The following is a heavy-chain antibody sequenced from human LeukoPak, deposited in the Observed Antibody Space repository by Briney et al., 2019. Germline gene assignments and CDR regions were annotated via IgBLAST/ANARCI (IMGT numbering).Heavy chain of an antibody. CDR3: ARGLRSGSYCDY. D-gene: IGHD1-26*01. Sequence: GGSLRLSCAAPGFTFSSYWMSWVRQAPGKGLEWVANIKQDGSEKYYVDSVKGRFTISRDNAKNSLYLQMNSLRAEDTAVYYCARGLRSGSYCDYWGQGTLVTVSS. V-gene: IGHV3-7*01. CDR2: IKQDGSEK. CDR1: GFTFSSYW. J-gene: IGHJ4*02.